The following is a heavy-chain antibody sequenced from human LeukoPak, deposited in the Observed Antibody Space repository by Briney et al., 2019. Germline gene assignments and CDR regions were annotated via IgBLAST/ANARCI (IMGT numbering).Heavy chain of an antibody. CDR1: GGSVDNYY. CDR2: IYYSGST. Sequence: SETLSLTCTVSGGSVDNYYWSWVRQPPGKGLEWIGYIYYSGSTNYNPSLKSRVTMSVDTSKNQFSLKMSSVTAADTAVYYCARGSGWFVYWGQGTLVTVSS. J-gene: IGHJ5*01. CDR3: ARGSGWFVY. D-gene: IGHD6-25*01. V-gene: IGHV4-59*02.